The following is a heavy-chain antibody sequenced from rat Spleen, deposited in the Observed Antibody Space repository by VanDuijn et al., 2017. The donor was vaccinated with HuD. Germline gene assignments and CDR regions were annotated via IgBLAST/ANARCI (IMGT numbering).Heavy chain of an antibody. CDR2: ITNIAGGT. V-gene: IGHV5-25*01. J-gene: IGHJ2*01. Sequence: EVQLVESGGGFVQPGRSMKFSCAASGFTFSNYYMAGVRQAPGKGLEWVASITNIAGGTYYACSVKGRFTISRDDAQSTLSLQMNSLRSEDTATYYCATHGDYFDYWGQGVVVTVSS. CDR1: GFTFSNYY. CDR3: ATHGDYFDY.